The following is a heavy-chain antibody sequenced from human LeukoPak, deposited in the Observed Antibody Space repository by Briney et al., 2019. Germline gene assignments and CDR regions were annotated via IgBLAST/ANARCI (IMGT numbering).Heavy chain of an antibody. J-gene: IGHJ3*02. CDR1: GGSFSGYF. Sequence: SETLSLTCAVYGGSFSGYFWSWIRQPPGKGLEWIGEINHSGGTNYNPSLKGRVTISVDTSKNQFSLKLSSVTAADTAVYYCAGLRYCSSTSCPANAFDIWGQGTMVTVSS. CDR3: AGLRYCSSTSCPANAFDI. D-gene: IGHD2-2*01. V-gene: IGHV4-34*01. CDR2: INHSGGT.